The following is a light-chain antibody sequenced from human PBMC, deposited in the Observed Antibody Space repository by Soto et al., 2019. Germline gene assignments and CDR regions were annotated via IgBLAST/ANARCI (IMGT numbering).Light chain of an antibody. Sequence: EIVMTQSPATLSVSPGESATLSCRASQSVSSNLAWHQQKPGQAPRLLIYDASNRATGIPARFSGSGSGTDFTLTISSLEPEDFAVYYCQQYNNWPPGTFGQGTKVDIK. V-gene: IGKV3D-15*01. CDR2: DAS. CDR1: QSVSSN. J-gene: IGKJ1*01. CDR3: QQYNNWPPGT.